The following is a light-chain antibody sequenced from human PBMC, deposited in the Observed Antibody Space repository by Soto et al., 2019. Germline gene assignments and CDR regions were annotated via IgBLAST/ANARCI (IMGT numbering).Light chain of an antibody. J-gene: IGKJ5*01. V-gene: IGKV1-9*01. CDR2: GAS. CDR3: QQVQSEPFT. CDR1: QGIFSY. Sequence: IQLTQSPSSLSASVGDRVTITCRASQGIFSYLAWYQQKPGKAPRLLIYGASTLQRGVPSRFSGSGEGTEFTLAISSLQPEDFATYYYQQVQSEPFTFGQGTQLEIK.